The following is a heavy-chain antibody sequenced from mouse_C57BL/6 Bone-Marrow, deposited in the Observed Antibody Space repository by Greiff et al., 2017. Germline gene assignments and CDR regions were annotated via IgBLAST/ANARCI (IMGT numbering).Heavy chain of an antibody. CDR1: GYTFTSYG. Sequence: QVQLQQSGAELARPGASVKLSCKASGYTFTSYGISWVKQRTGQGLEWIGEIYPRSGNTYYNEKFKGKATLTADKSSSTPYMELRSLTSEDSAVYFCPVYDGYYRFAYWGQGTLVTVSA. J-gene: IGHJ3*01. D-gene: IGHD2-3*01. CDR3: PVYDGYYRFAY. CDR2: IYPRSGNT. V-gene: IGHV1-81*01.